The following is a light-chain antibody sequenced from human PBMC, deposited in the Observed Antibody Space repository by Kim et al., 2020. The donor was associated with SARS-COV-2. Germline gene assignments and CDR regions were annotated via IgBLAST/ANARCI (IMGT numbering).Light chain of an antibody. J-gene: IGLJ3*02. CDR3: QAWDSSTAV. Sequence: SYELTQPPSVSVSPGQTASITCSGDKLGDKYACWYQQKPGQSPVLVIYQDSKGPSGIPERFSGSISGNTATLTISGTQAMDEADYYCQAWDSSTAVFGGG. CDR2: QDS. CDR1: KLGDKY. V-gene: IGLV3-1*01.